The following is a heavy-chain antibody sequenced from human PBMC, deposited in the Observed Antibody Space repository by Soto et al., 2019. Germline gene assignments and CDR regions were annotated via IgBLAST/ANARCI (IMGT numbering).Heavy chain of an antibody. CDR3: AEDFGYCSGGSCSQFDY. CDR1: GFTFDDYA. CDR2: FSWNSGSI. Sequence: GGSLRLSCAASGFTFDDYAMHWVRQAPGKGLEWVSGFSWNSGSIGYADSVKGRFTISRDNAKNSLYLQMNSLRAEDTALYYCAEDFGYCSGGSCSQFDYCGQGTRVTASS. J-gene: IGHJ4*02. D-gene: IGHD2-15*01. V-gene: IGHV3-9*01.